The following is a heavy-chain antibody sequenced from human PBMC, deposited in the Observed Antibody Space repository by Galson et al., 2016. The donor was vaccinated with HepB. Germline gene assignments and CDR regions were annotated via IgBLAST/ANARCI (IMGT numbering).Heavy chain of an antibody. V-gene: IGHV4-39*01. CDR3: ARRDIVVVPAAESDDI. CDR1: GGFIXXXDHX. D-gene: IGHD2-2*01. Sequence: SETLSLTCTVSGGFIXXXDHXXXWXXXPPXXXLEXXGSVXXTGXXXYNXXLKSRVTXSIDTSKNEYSXKLTSVTAADXXVYYCARRDIVVVPAAESDDIWGQGTMXTXSS. J-gene: IGHJ3*02. CDR2: VXXTGXX.